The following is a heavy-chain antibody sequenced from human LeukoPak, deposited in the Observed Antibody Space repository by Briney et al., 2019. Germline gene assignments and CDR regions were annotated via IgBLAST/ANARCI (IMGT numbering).Heavy chain of an antibody. D-gene: IGHD3-10*01. CDR2: ISGSGGST. CDR1: GFTFSSYA. J-gene: IGHJ4*02. V-gene: IGHV3-23*01. Sequence: GRSLRLSCAASGFTFSSYAMSWVRQAPGKGLEWVSAISGSGGSTYYADSVKGRFTISRDNSKNTLYLQMNSLRAEDTAVYYCAKERYYYGSGSSLLDYWGQGTLVTVSS. CDR3: AKERYYYGSGSSLLDY.